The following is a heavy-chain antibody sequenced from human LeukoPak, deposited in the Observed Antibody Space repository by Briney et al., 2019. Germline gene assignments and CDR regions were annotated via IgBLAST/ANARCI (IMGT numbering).Heavy chain of an antibody. CDR1: GYTFTNYA. V-gene: IGHV1-69*13. CDR2: IIPIFGTA. J-gene: IGHJ4*02. Sequence: GASVKVSCKASGYTFTNYAISWVRQAPGQGLGWMGGIIPIFGTANYAQKFQGRVTITADESTSTAYMELSSLRSEDTAVYYCTREHRGGYYFDYWGQGTLVTVSS. D-gene: IGHD3-10*01. CDR3: TREHRGGYYFDY.